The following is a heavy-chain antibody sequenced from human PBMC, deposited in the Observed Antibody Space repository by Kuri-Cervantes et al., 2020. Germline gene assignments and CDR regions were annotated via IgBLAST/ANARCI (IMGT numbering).Heavy chain of an antibody. CDR3: TRALLYHYYYYMDV. V-gene: IGHV3-49*04. J-gene: IGHJ6*03. Sequence: GESLKISCTASGFTFGDYAMSWVRQAPGKGLEWVGFIRSKAYGGTTEYAASVKGRFTISRDDSKSIAYLQMNSLKTEDTAVYYCTRALLYHYYYYMDVWGKGTTVTVSS. D-gene: IGHD2-2*02. CDR2: IRSKAYGGTT. CDR1: GFTFGDYA.